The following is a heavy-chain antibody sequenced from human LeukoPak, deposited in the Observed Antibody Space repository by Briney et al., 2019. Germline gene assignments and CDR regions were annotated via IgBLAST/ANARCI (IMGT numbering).Heavy chain of an antibody. V-gene: IGHV1-2*02. Sequence: GASVKVSCKASGYTFTSYAMHWVRQAPGQRLEWMGWINPNSGGTNYAQKFQGRVTMTRDTSISTAYMELSRLGSDDTAVYYCARGLRFLEGKGYWGQGTLVTVSS. D-gene: IGHD3-3*01. CDR3: ARGLRFLEGKGY. J-gene: IGHJ4*02. CDR2: INPNSGGT. CDR1: GYTFTSYA.